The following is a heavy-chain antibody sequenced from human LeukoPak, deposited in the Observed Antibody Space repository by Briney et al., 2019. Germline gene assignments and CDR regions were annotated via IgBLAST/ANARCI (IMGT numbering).Heavy chain of an antibody. CDR3: SKDIGVACMAFWYFDL. D-gene: IGHD6-19*01. Sequence: GGSLRLSCAASGFTVSSTYMSWVRQAPGKGLEWVSVFYSGDTTYYANSVKGRFTISRDNAKSSLYLQMNSLRAEDTALYYCSKDIGVACMAFWYFDLWGRGTLVTVSS. CDR1: GFTVSSTY. J-gene: IGHJ2*01. V-gene: IGHV3-53*05. CDR2: FYSGDTT.